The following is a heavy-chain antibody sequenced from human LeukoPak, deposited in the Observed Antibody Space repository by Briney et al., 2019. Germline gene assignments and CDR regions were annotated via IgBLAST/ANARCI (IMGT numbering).Heavy chain of an antibody. Sequence: PSETLSLTCIVSDASISTNTHYWGWVRQPPGKGLEWVASIHHTGTPYYNPSLKSRVTISVDTSKNQFSLQFSSVIAAGTAVYYCMRHASGEPPRYWGQGTLVTASS. CDR3: MRHASGEPPRY. CDR1: DASISTNTHY. J-gene: IGHJ4*02. V-gene: IGHV4-39*01. D-gene: IGHD7-27*01. CDR2: IHHTGTP.